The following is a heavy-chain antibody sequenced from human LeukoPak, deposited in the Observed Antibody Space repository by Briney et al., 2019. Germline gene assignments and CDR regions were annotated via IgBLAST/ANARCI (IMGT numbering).Heavy chain of an antibody. Sequence: SETLSLTCTVSGGSISSYYWSWIRQPPGKGLAWIGYIYYSRSTYYNPSLKSRVTISVDTSKNQFSLKLSSVTAADTAVYYCARDPDGYNRGGFDYWGQGTLVTVSS. J-gene: IGHJ4*02. D-gene: IGHD5-24*01. CDR1: GGSISSYY. V-gene: IGHV4-59*01. CDR2: IYYSRST. CDR3: ARDPDGYNRGGFDY.